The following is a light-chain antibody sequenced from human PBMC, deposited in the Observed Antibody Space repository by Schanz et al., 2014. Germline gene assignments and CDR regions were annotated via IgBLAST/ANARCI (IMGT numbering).Light chain of an antibody. CDR3: QQYGSSPWT. CDR2: GTS. J-gene: IGKJ1*01. V-gene: IGKV3-20*01. Sequence: EVVLTQSPPILSVSPGERVTLSCRASQSVRDNLAWYQQKPGQTPRLLIYGTSSRATGIPDRFSGSGSGTDFTLTISRLEPEDFAVYYCQQYGSSPWTFGQGTKVEIK. CDR1: QSVRDN.